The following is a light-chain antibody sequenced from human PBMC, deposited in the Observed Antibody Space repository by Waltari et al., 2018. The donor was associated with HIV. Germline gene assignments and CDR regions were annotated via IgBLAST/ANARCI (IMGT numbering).Light chain of an antibody. CDR3: QQSYSTPWT. CDR1: QSISNY. J-gene: IGKJ1*01. CDR2: AAS. Sequence: DIQMTQSPSSLSASVGDRVTITCRASQSISNYLNWYQQKPGKAPKLLIYAASSLQSGVPSRFSGSGSGTDFTLTISSLQHEDFATYYCQQSYSTPWTFGQGTKVEIK. V-gene: IGKV1-39*01.